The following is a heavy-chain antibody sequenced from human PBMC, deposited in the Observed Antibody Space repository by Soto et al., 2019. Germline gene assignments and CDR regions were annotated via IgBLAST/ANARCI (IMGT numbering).Heavy chain of an antibody. V-gene: IGHV3-7*01. CDR1: GFTFSTYW. CDR3: VCGGNFFVY. Sequence: EVQLVESGGGLVQPGGSLSLPCAASGFTFSTYWMTWFRQPPGKGLEWVASINQDGSERYYVDSVRGRFTISRDNAKNSLYLQMNSLRAEDTAVYYCVCGGNFFVYWGQGTLVTVSP. CDR2: INQDGSER. D-gene: IGHD3-16*01. J-gene: IGHJ4*02.